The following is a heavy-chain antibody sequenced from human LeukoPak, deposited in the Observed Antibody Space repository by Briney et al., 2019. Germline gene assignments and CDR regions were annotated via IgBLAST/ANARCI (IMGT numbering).Heavy chain of an antibody. V-gene: IGHV3-23*01. CDR1: GFTFSSHA. D-gene: IGHD3-10*01. Sequence: GGSLRLSCAASGFTFSSHAMSWVRQAPGKGLEWVSAISGSGGSTYYADSVKGRFTISRDNSKNTLYLQMNSLRAEDTAVYYCAKDPYYGSGSYYNEWGQGTLVTVSS. CDR2: ISGSGGST. J-gene: IGHJ4*02. CDR3: AKDPYYGSGSYYNE.